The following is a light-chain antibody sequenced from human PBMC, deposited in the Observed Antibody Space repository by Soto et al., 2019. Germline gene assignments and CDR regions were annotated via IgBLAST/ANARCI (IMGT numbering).Light chain of an antibody. CDR2: EGS. V-gene: IGLV2-23*01. CDR1: SSDVGSYNL. J-gene: IGLJ2*01. Sequence: QSALTQPASVSGSPGQSITMSCTGTSSDVGSYNLVSWYQHHPGKAPKLMIYEGSKRPSGVSNRFSGSKSGNTASLTISGLQAEDEADYYCCSYAATSTLVVFGGGTQLTVL. CDR3: CSYAATSTLVV.